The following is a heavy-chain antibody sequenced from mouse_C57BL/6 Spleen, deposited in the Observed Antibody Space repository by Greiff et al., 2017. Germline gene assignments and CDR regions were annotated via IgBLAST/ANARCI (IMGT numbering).Heavy chain of an antibody. D-gene: IGHD1-1*01. CDR3: ARNYYGSSYFDY. CDR2: IWSGGST. V-gene: IGHV2-2*01. Sequence: QVQLQQSGPGLVQPSQSLSITCTVSGFSLTSYGVHWVRQSPGKGLAWLGVIWSGGSTDYNAAFISRLSISKDNSKSQVFFKMNSLQADDTAIDYCARNYYGSSYFDYWGQGTTLTVSS. J-gene: IGHJ2*01. CDR1: GFSLTSYG.